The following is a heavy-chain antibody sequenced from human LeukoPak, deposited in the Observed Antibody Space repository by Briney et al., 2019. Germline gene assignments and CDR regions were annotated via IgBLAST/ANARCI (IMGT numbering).Heavy chain of an antibody. Sequence: GGSLRLSCAASGFTFSSYEMNWVRPAPGKGREWVSYINSSGSTIYYADSVKGRFTISRDNAKNSLYLQMNSLRAEDTAVYYCARGGNTYYYDSSGYSLGYWGQGTLVTVSS. V-gene: IGHV3-48*03. CDR2: INSSGSTI. D-gene: IGHD3-22*01. CDR3: ARGGNTYYYDSSGYSLGY. J-gene: IGHJ4*02. CDR1: GFTFSSYE.